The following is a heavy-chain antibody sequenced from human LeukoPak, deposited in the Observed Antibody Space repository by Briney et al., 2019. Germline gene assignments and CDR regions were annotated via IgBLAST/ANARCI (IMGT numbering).Heavy chain of an antibody. CDR1: GYTFTSYY. J-gene: IGHJ5*02. CDR2: INPSGGST. V-gene: IGHV1-46*01. CDR3: ARLSSHYGDYKVDP. D-gene: IGHD4-17*01. Sequence: ASVKVSCKASGYTFTSYYMHWVRQAPGQGLEWMGIINPSGGSTSYAQKFQGRVTMTTDTSASTAYMELSSLRSEDTAVYYCARLSSHYGDYKVDPWGQGTLVTVSS.